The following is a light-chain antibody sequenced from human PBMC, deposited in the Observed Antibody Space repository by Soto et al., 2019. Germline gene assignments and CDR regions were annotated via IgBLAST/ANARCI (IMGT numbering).Light chain of an antibody. V-gene: IGKV1-5*03. CDR2: KAF. Sequence: DIQMTQSPSTLSASVGDRVTITCRASPSISSWLAWYQQKPGKAPKLLIYKAFSLESGVPSRFSGSGSGTEFTLTISSLQPDDFATYYCQQYNSYPWTFGQGTKVEIK. CDR3: QQYNSYPWT. J-gene: IGKJ1*01. CDR1: PSISSW.